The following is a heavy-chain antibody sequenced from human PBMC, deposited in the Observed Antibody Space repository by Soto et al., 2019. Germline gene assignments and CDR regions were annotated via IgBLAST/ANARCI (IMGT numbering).Heavy chain of an antibody. J-gene: IGHJ4*02. CDR2: IYYSGST. CDR1: GGSISSGDYY. Sequence: PSETLSLTCTVSGGSISSGDYYWSWIRQPPGKGLEWIGYIYYSGSTYYNPSLKSRVPISVDTSKNQFSLKLSSVTAAATAVYYCARNSFVYDVLTGDHNYYFDYWGQGTLVTVSS. CDR3: ARNSFVYDVLTGDHNYYFDY. V-gene: IGHV4-30-4*01. D-gene: IGHD3-9*01.